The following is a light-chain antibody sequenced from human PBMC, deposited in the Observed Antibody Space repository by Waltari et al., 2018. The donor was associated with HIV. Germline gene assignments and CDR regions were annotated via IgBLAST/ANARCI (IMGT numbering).Light chain of an antibody. V-gene: IGLV8-61*01. J-gene: IGLJ3*02. CDR3: LLYMASGRV. Sequence: QTVVTQEPSFSVSPGGTITLTSGLTSASVSSAYYPSWYQQTTGQPPRTLIYNTDTRSSGVPDRFSGSIVGNKAALTITGAQSEDESDYYCLLYMASGRVFGGGTRLTVL. CDR1: SASVSSAYY. CDR2: NTD.